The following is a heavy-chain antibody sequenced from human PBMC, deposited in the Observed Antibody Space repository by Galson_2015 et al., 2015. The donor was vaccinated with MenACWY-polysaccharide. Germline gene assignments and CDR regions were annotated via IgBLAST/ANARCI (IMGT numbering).Heavy chain of an antibody. D-gene: IGHD4-23*01. V-gene: IGHV3-23*01. J-gene: IGHJ4*02. CDR2: ISGSVGGT. Sequence: SLRLSCAASGFTFSSYAMSWVRQAPGKGLEWVSGISGSVGGTYYADSVKGRFTISRDISKSTLYLQLNSLRAEDTALYYCAKGYYSGNYHFFDNWGQGPLVTVSS. CDR3: AKGYYSGNYHFFDN. CDR1: GFTFSSYA.